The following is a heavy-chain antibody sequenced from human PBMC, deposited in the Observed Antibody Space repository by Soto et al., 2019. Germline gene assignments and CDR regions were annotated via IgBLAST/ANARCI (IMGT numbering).Heavy chain of an antibody. CDR3: AHRLQGDGYAHHQFDY. Sequence: QITLKESGPTLVKPTQTLTLTCTFSGFSLSTSGVGVGWIRQPPGKALEWLALIYWDDDKRYSPSLKSRLTITKDTSKNQVVLTMTNMDPVDTATYYCAHRLQGDGYAHHQFDYWGQGTLVTVSS. CDR2: IYWDDDK. V-gene: IGHV2-5*02. CDR1: GFSLSTSGVG. J-gene: IGHJ4*02. D-gene: IGHD2-2*01.